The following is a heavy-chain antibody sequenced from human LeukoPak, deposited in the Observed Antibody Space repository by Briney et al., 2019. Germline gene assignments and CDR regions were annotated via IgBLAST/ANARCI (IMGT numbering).Heavy chain of an antibody. Sequence: PSETLSLTCTVSADSISNYYWTWLRQPPGKGLEWIGYIYNSGSTNYNTSLKSRVTISMDTSKNQFSLKLSSVTAADTAVYYCARDRAVGGFDYWGQGTLVTVSS. CDR2: IYNSGST. J-gene: IGHJ4*02. D-gene: IGHD2-15*01. CDR3: ARDRAVGGFDY. CDR1: ADSISNYY. V-gene: IGHV4-59*01.